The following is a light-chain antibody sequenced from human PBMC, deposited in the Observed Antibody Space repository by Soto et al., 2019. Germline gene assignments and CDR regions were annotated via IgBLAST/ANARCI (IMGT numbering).Light chain of an antibody. CDR2: GAS. J-gene: IGKJ4*01. V-gene: IGKV3-15*01. CDR3: QQNNKWPPVT. CDR1: QTISND. Sequence: EVVMTQSPATVSVSPGEGVTLSCRASQTISNDLAWYQQKPGQAPRLLIYGASTRATGVPARFSGGGSGTEFTLTISSLQSADFAFYYCQQNNKWPPVTFGGGNKVDIK.